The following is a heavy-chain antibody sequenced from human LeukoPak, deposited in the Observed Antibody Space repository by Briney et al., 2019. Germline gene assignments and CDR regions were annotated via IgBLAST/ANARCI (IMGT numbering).Heavy chain of an antibody. CDR2: IKQDGSEK. V-gene: IGHV3-7*01. CDR3: ARGGSSWWPRQEYFQH. CDR1: GFTFSTYW. D-gene: IGHD6-13*01. Sequence: PGGSLRLACAASGFTFSTYWMTWVRQAPGKGREWGADIKQDGSEKYYVDSVKGRFTISRDNAKNSLYLQMNSLRADATAVYYCARGGSSWWPRQEYFQHWGQGALVTVSS. J-gene: IGHJ1*01.